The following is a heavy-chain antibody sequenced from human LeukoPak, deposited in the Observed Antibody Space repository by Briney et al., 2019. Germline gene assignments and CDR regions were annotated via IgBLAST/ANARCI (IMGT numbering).Heavy chain of an antibody. CDR2: MNPNSGNT. D-gene: IGHD3-9*01. Sequence: ASVKVSCKASGYTFTSYDINRVRQATGQGLEWMGWMNPNSGNTGYAQKFQGRVTMTRNTSISTAYMELSSLRSEDTAVYYCARDILTGYYYYYYYGMDVWGQGTTVTVSS. J-gene: IGHJ6*02. CDR1: GYTFTSYD. CDR3: ARDILTGYYYYYYYGMDV. V-gene: IGHV1-8*01.